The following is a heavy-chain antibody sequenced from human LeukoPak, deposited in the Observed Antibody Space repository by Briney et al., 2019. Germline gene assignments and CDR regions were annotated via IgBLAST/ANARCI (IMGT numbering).Heavy chain of an antibody. V-gene: IGHV3-30*04. D-gene: IGHD6-19*01. Sequence: PGGSLRLSCAASGFTFSSYAMRWVRQAPGKGLEWVAVISYDGSNKYYADSVKGRFTISRDNSKNTLYLQMNSLRAEDTAVYYCARDRGAVAGLDAFDIWGQGTMVTVSS. CDR3: ARDRGAVAGLDAFDI. CDR1: GFTFSSYA. CDR2: ISYDGSNK. J-gene: IGHJ3*02.